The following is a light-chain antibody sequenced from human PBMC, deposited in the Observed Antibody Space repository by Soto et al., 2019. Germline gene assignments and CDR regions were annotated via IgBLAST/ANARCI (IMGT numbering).Light chain of an antibody. J-gene: IGKJ1*01. CDR2: GAS. Sequence: EIVLTQSPGTLSLSPGERATISCRASKSVSSSYLAWYQQKPGKAPGLLISGASSRATSIPDRVSGSGSGTDFTLTISRLEHEDFAVYYCQQYGSSPLTFGQGTKLEIK. V-gene: IGKV3-20*01. CDR1: KSVSSSY. CDR3: QQYGSSPLT.